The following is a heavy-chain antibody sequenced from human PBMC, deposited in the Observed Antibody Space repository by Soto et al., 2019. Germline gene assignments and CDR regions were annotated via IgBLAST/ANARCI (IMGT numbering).Heavy chain of an antibody. CDR3: ATPTNYYDSSGYLDY. J-gene: IGHJ4*02. V-gene: IGHV1-69*13. Sequence: ASVKVSCKASGGTFSSYAISWVRQAPGQGLEWMGGIIPIFGTANYAQKFQGRVTITADESTSTAYMELSSLRSEDTAVYYCATPTNYYDSSGYLDYWGQGTLVTVSS. CDR1: GGTFSSYA. D-gene: IGHD3-22*01. CDR2: IIPIFGTA.